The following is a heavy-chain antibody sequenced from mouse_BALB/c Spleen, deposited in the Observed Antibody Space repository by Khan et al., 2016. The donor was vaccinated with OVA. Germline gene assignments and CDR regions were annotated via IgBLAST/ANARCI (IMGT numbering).Heavy chain of an antibody. J-gene: IGHJ1*01. V-gene: IGHV3-6*02. D-gene: IGHD6-1*01. CDR2: ISYDGSN. CDR3: ARGGGAVPYWDVDV. Sequence: EVQLQESGPGLVKPSQSLSLTCSVTGSSITSAYCWNWIRQFPGNNLEWMGYISYDGSNNYNPSLKNRISIPRDTSKSKFFLKLNSVTTEDTATYYWARGGGAVPYWDVDVWGAGTTVTFPS. CDR1: GSSITSAYC.